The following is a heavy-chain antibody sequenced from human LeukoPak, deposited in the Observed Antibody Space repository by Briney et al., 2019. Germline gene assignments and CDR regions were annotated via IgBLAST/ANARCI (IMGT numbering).Heavy chain of an antibody. J-gene: IGHJ1*01. V-gene: IGHV3-74*01. D-gene: IGHD4-23*01. CDR1: GFTFSSYW. Sequence: GGSLRLSCAASGFTFSSYWMHWVRQAPGKGLVWVSRINSDGSSTSYADSVKGRFTISRDNAKNTLYLQMNSLRAEDTAVYYCARGDYGGIVYFQHWGQGTLVTVSS. CDR2: INSDGSST. CDR3: ARGDYGGIVYFQH.